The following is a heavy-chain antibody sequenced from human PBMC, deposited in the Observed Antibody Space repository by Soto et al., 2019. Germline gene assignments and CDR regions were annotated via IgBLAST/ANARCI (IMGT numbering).Heavy chain of an antibody. D-gene: IGHD1-7*01. CDR2: VYYSGST. Sequence: QVQLQESGPGLVKPSQTLSLTCTVSGGSISSGDYYWSWIRQPPGKGLEWIGYVYYSGSTYYHPSLQSRVTISLDTAKNQFAQKLSSVTAADTAVYYCAWTGTTTDAFDIWGQGTMVTLSS. CDR3: AWTGTTTDAFDI. J-gene: IGHJ3*02. V-gene: IGHV4-30-4*01. CDR1: GGSISSGDYY.